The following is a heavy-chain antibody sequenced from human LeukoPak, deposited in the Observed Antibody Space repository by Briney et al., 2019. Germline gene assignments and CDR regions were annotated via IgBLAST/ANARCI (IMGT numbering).Heavy chain of an antibody. CDR1: GFTFSDYY. D-gene: IGHD3-22*01. V-gene: IGHV3-11*04. J-gene: IGHJ4*02. CDR2: ISSSGGTI. CDR3: ARDPGSYYYDSSGYYYHDY. Sequence: PGGSLRLSCAASGFTFSDYYMSWIRQAPGKGLEWVSYISSSGGTIYYADSVKGRFTISRDNAKNSLYLQMNSLRAEDTAVYYCARDPGSYYYDSSGYYYHDYWGQGTLVTVSS.